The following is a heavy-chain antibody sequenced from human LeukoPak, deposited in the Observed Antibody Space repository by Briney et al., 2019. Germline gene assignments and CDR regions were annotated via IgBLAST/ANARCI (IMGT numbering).Heavy chain of an antibody. V-gene: IGHV4-30-2*01. D-gene: IGHD6-25*01. Sequence: SQTLSLTCAVSGVSISSGGYSWSWIRQPPGKGLEWIGYIYHSGSTYYNPSLKSRVTISVDRSKNQFSLKLSSVTAADTAVYYCARGPASGYFDYWGQGTLVTVSS. CDR2: IYHSGST. CDR3: ARGPASGYFDY. CDR1: GVSISSGGYS. J-gene: IGHJ4*02.